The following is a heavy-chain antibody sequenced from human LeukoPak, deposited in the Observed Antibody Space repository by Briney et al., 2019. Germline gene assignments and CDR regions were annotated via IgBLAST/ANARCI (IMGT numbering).Heavy chain of an antibody. Sequence: SVKVSCKATGGTFSSYAISWVRQAPGQGLEWMGGIIPIFGTANYAQKFQGRVTITADESTSTAYMELSSLRSEDTAVYYCASEYSSGMAFSDYWGQGTLVTVSS. CDR1: GGTFSSYA. CDR2: IIPIFGTA. CDR3: ASEYSSGMAFSDY. J-gene: IGHJ4*02. D-gene: IGHD6-19*01. V-gene: IGHV1-69*01.